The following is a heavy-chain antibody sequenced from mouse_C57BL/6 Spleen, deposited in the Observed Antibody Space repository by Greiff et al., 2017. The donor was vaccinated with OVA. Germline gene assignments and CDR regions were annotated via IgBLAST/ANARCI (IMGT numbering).Heavy chain of an antibody. D-gene: IGHD2-3*01. CDR1: GYAFSSSW. CDR2: IYPGDGDT. V-gene: IGHV1-82*01. Sequence: VQVVESGPELVKPGASVKISCKASGYAFSSSWMNWVKQRPGKGLEWIGRIYPGDGDTNYNGKFKGKATLTADKSSSTAYMQLSSLTSEDSAVYFGASSDGYYNSWFAYWGQGTLVTVSA. J-gene: IGHJ3*01. CDR3: ASSDGYYNSWFAY.